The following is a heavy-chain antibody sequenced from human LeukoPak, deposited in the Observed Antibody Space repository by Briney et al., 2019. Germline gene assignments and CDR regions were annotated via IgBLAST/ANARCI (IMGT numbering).Heavy chain of an antibody. D-gene: IGHD1-26*01. CDR3: ATSGAYRFDY. V-gene: IGHV3-48*02. J-gene: IGHJ4*02. Sequence: GGSLRLSCAASGFTFSNYNMNWVRQAPGKGLEWISYISSSGRTTNYADSVKGRFTISRDNAKNSLYLQMNSLKDGDTAVYYCATSGAYRFDYWGQGTLVTVSS. CDR1: GFTFSNYN. CDR2: ISSSGRTT.